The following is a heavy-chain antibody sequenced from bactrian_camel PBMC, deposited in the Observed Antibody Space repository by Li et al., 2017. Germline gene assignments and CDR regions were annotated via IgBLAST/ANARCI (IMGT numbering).Heavy chain of an antibody. CDR2: ITSGYVT. D-gene: IGHD5*01. Sequence: VQLVESGGGLVQPGGSLRFSCAASGFTFSSYGLSWVRQAPGKGLEWISDITSGYVTYYADSVKGRFTISIDNAKSTLYLQMNNLRTDDTAMYYCAIGLFADFGLGRGTQVTVS. J-gene: IGHJ4*01. V-gene: IGHV3S40*01. CDR1: GFTFSSYG.